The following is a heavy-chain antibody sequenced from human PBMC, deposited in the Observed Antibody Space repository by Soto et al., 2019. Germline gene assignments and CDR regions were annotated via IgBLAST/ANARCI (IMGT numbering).Heavy chain of an antibody. Sequence: QVQLVQSGAEVKKPGSSVKVSCKASGGTFSSYAISWVRQAPGQGLEWMGGIISIFGTANYAQKYQGRVTITADEYTSTAYMELRSLISEDTAVYYCAREWGIEDDILVVPHYCMDVWGQGTTVTVSS. D-gene: IGHD2-2*01. V-gene: IGHV1-69*01. CDR3: AREWGIEDDILVVPHYCMDV. CDR2: IISIFGTA. CDR1: GGTFSSYA. J-gene: IGHJ6*02.